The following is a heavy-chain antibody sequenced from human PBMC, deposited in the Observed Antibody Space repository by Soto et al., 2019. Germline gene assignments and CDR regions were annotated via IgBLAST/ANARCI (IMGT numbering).Heavy chain of an antibody. J-gene: IGHJ6*02. D-gene: IGHD2-21*02. V-gene: IGHV1-69*12. CDR1: GGTFSSYA. CDR2: IIPIFGTA. Sequence: QAQLVQSGAEVKKPGSSVKVSCKASGGTFSSYAISWVRQAPGQGLEWMGGIIPIFGTANYAQKFQGRVTITADESTSTAYMELSSLRSEDTAVYYCARGRHIVVVTAIYGMDVWGQGTTVTVSS. CDR3: ARGRHIVVVTAIYGMDV.